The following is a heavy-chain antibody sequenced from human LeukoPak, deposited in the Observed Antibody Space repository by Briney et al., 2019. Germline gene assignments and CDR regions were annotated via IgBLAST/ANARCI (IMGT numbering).Heavy chain of an antibody. J-gene: IGHJ5*02. CDR2: IIPILGIA. CDR3: ATLEMTTVTSWSLPQYNWFDP. V-gene: IGHV1-69*02. Sequence: ASVKVSCKASGGTFSSYTISWVRQAPGQGLEWMGRIIPILGIANYAQKFQGRVTITADKSTSTAHMELSSLRSEDTAVYYCATLEMTTVTSWSLPQYNWFDPWGQGTLVTVSS. CDR1: GGTFSSYT. D-gene: IGHD4-11*01.